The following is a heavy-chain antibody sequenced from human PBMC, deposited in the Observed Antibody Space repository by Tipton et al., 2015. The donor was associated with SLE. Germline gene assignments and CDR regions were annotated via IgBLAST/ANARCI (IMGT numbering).Heavy chain of an antibody. CDR3: ARVLLGGFYYGMDV. CDR2: IYHSGST. J-gene: IGHJ6*02. CDR1: GGSISSSNW. D-gene: IGHD2-15*01. V-gene: IGHV4-4*02. Sequence: TLSLTCVVYGGSISSSNWWSWVRQPPGKGLEWIGEIYHSGSTNYNPSLSSRVTMSVDKSKNQFSLKLYSVTAADTAVYYCARVLLGGFYYGMDVWGQGTTVTVSS.